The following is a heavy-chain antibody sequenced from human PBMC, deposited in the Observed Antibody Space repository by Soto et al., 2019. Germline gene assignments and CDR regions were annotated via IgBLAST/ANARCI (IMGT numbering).Heavy chain of an antibody. D-gene: IGHD6-13*01. CDR2: IKQDGSEK. CDR1: GFTFSKNW. CDR3: ARESSKAVIDY. J-gene: IGHJ4*02. Sequence: GGSLRLSCEGSGFTFSKNWMTWLRRAPGKGLEWLANIKQDGSEKYYVDSVKGRFTISRDNSKNTLYLQMNRLRAEDTAVYYCARESSKAVIDYCGKGTLVTVSS. V-gene: IGHV3-7*01.